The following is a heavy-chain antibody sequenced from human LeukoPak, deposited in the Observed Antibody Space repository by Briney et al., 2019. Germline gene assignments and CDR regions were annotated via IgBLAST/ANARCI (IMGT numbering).Heavy chain of an antibody. CDR1: GYTFTVYC. J-gene: IGHJ6*02. Sequence: GASVTVSFTSSGYTFTVYCMHWVRQAPGQGLEWMGWINPNSGGTNYAQKFQGRVTMTRDTSISTAYMELSRLRSDDTAVYYCARDRPVVVVAATGPYYYGMDVWGQGTMVTVSS. V-gene: IGHV1-2*02. CDR3: ARDRPVVVVAATGPYYYGMDV. D-gene: IGHD2-15*01. CDR2: INPNSGGT.